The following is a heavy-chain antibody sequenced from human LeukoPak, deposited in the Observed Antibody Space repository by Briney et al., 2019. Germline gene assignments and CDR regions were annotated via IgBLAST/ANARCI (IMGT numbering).Heavy chain of an antibody. CDR1: GFTFSSYA. V-gene: IGHV3-23*01. CDR3: AKCPRYYDILTGYYNYFDY. Sequence: GGSLRLSCAASGFTFSSYAMSWVRQAPGKGLEWVSAISGSGGSTYYADSVKGRFTISRDNSKNTLYLQMNSLRAEDTAVYYCAKCPRYYDILTGYYNYFDYWGQGTLVTVSS. D-gene: IGHD3-9*01. J-gene: IGHJ4*02. CDR2: ISGSGGST.